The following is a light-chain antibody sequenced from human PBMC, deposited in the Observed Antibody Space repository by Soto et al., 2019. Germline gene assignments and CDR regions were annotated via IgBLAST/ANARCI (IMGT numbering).Light chain of an antibody. CDR1: QSVSNNY. CDR3: QQYDDSVWT. Sequence: DIVLTPSPGTLSLSPGERSTPSRTASQSVSNNYLAWYQQKPGQAPRVLIYGASSRATGIPDRFRASGSGTDFTLTISGLETEDFAVYYCQQYDDSVWTFCQGTKVDIK. V-gene: IGKV3-20*01. CDR2: GAS. J-gene: IGKJ1*01.